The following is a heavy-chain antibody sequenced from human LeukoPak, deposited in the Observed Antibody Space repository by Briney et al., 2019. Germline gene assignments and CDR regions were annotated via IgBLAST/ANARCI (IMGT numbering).Heavy chain of an antibody. V-gene: IGHV3-30*02. CDR1: GFTVSSNY. D-gene: IGHD1-1*01. Sequence: GGSLRLSCAASGFTVSSNYMSWVRQAPGKGPEWVAFTRFDDSYKAYGDSVKGRFTISRDNSKNTLYLQMDSLRSDDTAVYYCAKSSAGITWFDPWGQGTLVTVS. CDR2: TRFDDSYK. CDR3: AKSSAGITWFDP. J-gene: IGHJ5*02.